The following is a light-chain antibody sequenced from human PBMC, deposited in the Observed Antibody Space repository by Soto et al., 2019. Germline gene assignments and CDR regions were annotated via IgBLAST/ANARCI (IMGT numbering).Light chain of an antibody. CDR2: EVS. J-gene: IGLJ1*01. CDR3: FSYTSSGTYV. Sequence: QSVLTQPASVSGSPGQSITISCTGTSSVVGNYKYVSWYQQHPGKAPKLMIYEVSNRPSGVSNRFSGSKSGNTASLTISGLQAEDETDYYCFSYTSSGTYVFGIGTKVTVL. CDR1: SSVVGNYKY. V-gene: IGLV2-14*01.